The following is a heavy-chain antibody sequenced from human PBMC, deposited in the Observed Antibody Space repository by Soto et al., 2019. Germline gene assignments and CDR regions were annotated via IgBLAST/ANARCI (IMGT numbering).Heavy chain of an antibody. CDR1: GRAFRSYT. D-gene: IGHD1-1*01. CDR3: ARGWNDFPH. J-gene: IGHJ1*01. V-gene: IGHV1-69*13. CDR2: IIPSLGTA. Sequence: SVKVSCKASGRAFRSYTISCVRQAPGQVLECMGGIIPSLGTANYAQKFQGRVTITADASTSTAYMELRSLRSEDTAVYYCARGWNDFPHWGQGTLVTVSS.